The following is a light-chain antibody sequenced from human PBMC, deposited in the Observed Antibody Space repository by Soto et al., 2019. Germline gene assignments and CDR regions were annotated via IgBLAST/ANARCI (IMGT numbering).Light chain of an antibody. CDR1: YIGSKS. Sequence: SYAMTQPPSVSVAPGQTARIPCGGNYIGSKSVHWYQQKPGQAPVLVVYDDDDRPSGIPERFSGSNSGNTATLTISRVEAGDEADYFCQIWDSSSDHVVFGGGTKLTVL. CDR2: DDD. V-gene: IGLV3-21*02. CDR3: QIWDSSSDHVV. J-gene: IGLJ2*01.